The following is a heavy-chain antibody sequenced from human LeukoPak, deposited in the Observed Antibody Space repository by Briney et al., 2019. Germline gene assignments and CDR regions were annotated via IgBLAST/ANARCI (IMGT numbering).Heavy chain of an antibody. Sequence: GRSLRFSCEASGFTIANASVSWVRQAPGKRLEWVGRIKSENDGGTRDYAAPCKDRFTISRDDSKSAAYLQTRSLRREDTGVYFCAIEPEFRPLKHWGEGTLV. CDR3: AIEPEFRPLKH. V-gene: IGHV3-15*01. J-gene: IGHJ4*02. CDR2: IKSENDGGTR. CDR1: GFTIANAS. D-gene: IGHD1-14*01.